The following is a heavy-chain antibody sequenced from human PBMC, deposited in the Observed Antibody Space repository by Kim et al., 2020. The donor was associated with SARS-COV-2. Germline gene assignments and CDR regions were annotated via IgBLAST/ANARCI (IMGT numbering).Heavy chain of an antibody. D-gene: IGHD3-10*01. CDR3: ALQSGSGSYFHYYGMDV. J-gene: IGHJ6*02. CDR2: IYYSGST. V-gene: IGHV4-39*01. Sequence: SETLSLTCTVSGGSISSSSYYWGWIRQPPGKGLEWIGSIYYSGSTYYNPSLKSRVTISVDTSKNQFSLKLSSVTAADTAVYYCALQSGSGSYFHYYGMDVWGQGTTVTVSS. CDR1: GGSISSSSYY.